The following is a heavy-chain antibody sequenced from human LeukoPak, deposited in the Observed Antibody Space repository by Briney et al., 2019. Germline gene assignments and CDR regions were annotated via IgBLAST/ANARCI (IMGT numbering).Heavy chain of an antibody. V-gene: IGHV4-30-4*08. Sequence: PSETLSLTCTVSGGSISSGDYYWSWIRQPPGKGLEWIGYIYYSGSTYYNPSLKSRVTISVDTSKNQFSLKLSSVTAADTAVYYCAREVVVPAAIRAFDIWGQGTMVTVSS. D-gene: IGHD2-2*01. CDR1: GGSISSGDYY. CDR3: AREVVVPAAIRAFDI. J-gene: IGHJ3*02. CDR2: IYYSGST.